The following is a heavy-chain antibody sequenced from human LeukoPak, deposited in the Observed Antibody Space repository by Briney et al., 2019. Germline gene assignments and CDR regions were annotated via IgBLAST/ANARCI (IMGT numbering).Heavy chain of an antibody. CDR3: ARTYHYGSGSYHYYFDY. D-gene: IGHD3-10*01. V-gene: IGHV4-59*08. CDR2: IYYTGST. J-gene: IGHJ4*02. Sequence: SETLSLTCTVSGGSISSYDWSWIRQPPGKGLEWIGYIYYTGSTYYNPSLKSRVTISVDTSKNQFSLKLSSVTAADTAVYYCARTYHYGSGSYHYYFDYWGQGTLVTVSS. CDR1: GGSISSYD.